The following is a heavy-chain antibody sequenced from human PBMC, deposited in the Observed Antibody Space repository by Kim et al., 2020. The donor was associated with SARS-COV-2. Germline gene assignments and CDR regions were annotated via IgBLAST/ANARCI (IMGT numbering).Heavy chain of an antibody. D-gene: IGHD5-12*01. CDR1: GFTFKTYW. Sequence: GGSLRLSCAASGFTFKTYWMTWVRQAPGKGLEWVGNIKEDGTKKYYKDSVEGRFTISRDNAKNSLYLQINRLRAEDTAVYYCARDSPGYGGYDWWGQGPLVTVSS. CDR3: ARDSPGYGGYDW. CDR2: IKEDGTKK. J-gene: IGHJ4*02. V-gene: IGHV3-7*03.